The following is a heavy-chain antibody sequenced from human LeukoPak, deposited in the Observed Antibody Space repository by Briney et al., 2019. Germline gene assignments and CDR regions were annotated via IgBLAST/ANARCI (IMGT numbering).Heavy chain of an antibody. Sequence: ASVKVSCKASGYSFTSYDINWVRQASGQGLEWMGWMNPNSGNTGYAQKFQGRLTMTRNSSIRTAYMELSSLRFEDTAVYYCARGRYNYQSSNWFDPWGQGTLVTVSS. D-gene: IGHD3-22*01. CDR3: ARGRYNYQSSNWFDP. J-gene: IGHJ5*02. CDR2: MNPNSGNT. CDR1: GYSFTSYD. V-gene: IGHV1-8*01.